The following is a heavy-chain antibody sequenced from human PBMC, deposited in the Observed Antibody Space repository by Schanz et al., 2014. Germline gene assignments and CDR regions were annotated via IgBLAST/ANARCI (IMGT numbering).Heavy chain of an antibody. CDR1: GFAFSSFA. V-gene: IGHV3-21*01. CDR2: ISTSGTYM. CDR3: VRVSFADPRLYRGMDRYIHY. Sequence: EVQLMESGGGLAKPGGSLRLSCVASGFAFSSFAMTWVRQAPGRGLDWGSSISTSGTYMYIADSLKGRLTISRDDAKKSMYLQMNNLRAEDTAVYYCVRVSFADPRLYRGMDRYIHYWGQGTLVTVSS. J-gene: IGHJ4*02. D-gene: IGHD5-18*01.